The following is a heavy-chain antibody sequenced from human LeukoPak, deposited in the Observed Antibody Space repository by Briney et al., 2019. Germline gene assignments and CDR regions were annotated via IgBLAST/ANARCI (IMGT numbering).Heavy chain of an antibody. Sequence: GGSLRLSCAASGFTFSSYSMNWVRQAPGKGLEWVSYISSSGSTIYYADSVKGRFTISRDNAKNSLDLQMNSLQVEDTAVYYCAKGGWYPDYWGLGSLVTVSS. CDR2: ISSSGSTI. CDR1: GFTFSSYS. J-gene: IGHJ4*02. CDR3: AKGGWYPDY. V-gene: IGHV3-48*04. D-gene: IGHD6-19*01.